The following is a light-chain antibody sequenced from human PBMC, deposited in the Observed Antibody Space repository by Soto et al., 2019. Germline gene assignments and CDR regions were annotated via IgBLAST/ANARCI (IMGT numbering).Light chain of an antibody. V-gene: IGKV3-20*01. Sequence: EIVLTQSPGTLSLSPGERATLSCRPSQSVSSRNLAWNQQKPGQAPSLLIYGASSRATGIPDRFSGSGSGTDFTLTINRLELEDFAVYYCHQYGSSPYTFGQGTKLEI. J-gene: IGKJ2*01. CDR1: QSVSSRN. CDR2: GAS. CDR3: HQYGSSPYT.